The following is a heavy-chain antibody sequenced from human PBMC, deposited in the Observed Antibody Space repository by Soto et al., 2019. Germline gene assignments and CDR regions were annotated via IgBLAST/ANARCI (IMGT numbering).Heavy chain of an antibody. J-gene: IGHJ5*02. D-gene: IGHD3-22*01. CDR1: GGTFSSYA. CDR2: IIPIFGTA. Sequence: QVQLVQSGAEVKKPGSSVKVSCKASGGTFSSYAISWVRQAPGQGLEWMGEIIPIFGTANYAQEFQGRVTITADESTSTAYRELSSLGSEDTAVYSCARDRGHSSGYYPSWFDPWGQATMLTVAS. V-gene: IGHV1-69*12. CDR3: ARDRGHSSGYYPSWFDP.